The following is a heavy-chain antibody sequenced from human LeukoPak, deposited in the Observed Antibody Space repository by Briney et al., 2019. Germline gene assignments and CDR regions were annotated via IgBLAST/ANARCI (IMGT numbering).Heavy chain of an antibody. Sequence: ASVKVSCKASGYTFTGYYMHWVRQAPGQGLEWMGWISAYNGNTNYAQKLQGRVTMTTDTSTSTAYMELRSLRSDDTAVYYCARRYCSGGSCYRTLIDYYYYGMDVWGQGTTVTVSS. CDR3: ARRYCSGGSCYRTLIDYYYYGMDV. D-gene: IGHD2-15*01. J-gene: IGHJ6*02. CDR2: ISAYNGNT. V-gene: IGHV1-18*04. CDR1: GYTFTGYY.